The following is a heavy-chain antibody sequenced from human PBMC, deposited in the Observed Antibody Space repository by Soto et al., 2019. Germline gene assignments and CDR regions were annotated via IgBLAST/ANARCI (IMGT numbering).Heavy chain of an antibody. CDR3: AKDATGDPIYYYYYYMDV. V-gene: IGHV3-23*01. CDR2: ISASGYST. J-gene: IGHJ6*03. CDR1: GITFSTYA. Sequence: EVQLLESGGGLVQPGGSLRLSCAVSGITFSTYALTWVRQAPGRGLEWVSPISASGYSTYYADSVKGRFTISRDNSKSTLFLQMNSLRAADTALYYCAKDATGDPIYYYYYYMDVWGKGTTVTVSS. D-gene: IGHD4-17*01.